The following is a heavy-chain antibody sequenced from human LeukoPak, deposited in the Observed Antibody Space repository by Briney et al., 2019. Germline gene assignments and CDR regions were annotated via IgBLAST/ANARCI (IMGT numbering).Heavy chain of an antibody. CDR2: IKTDGSEK. CDR3: ARDYTGYFP. D-gene: IGHD3-9*01. V-gene: IGHV3-7*03. J-gene: IGHJ5*02. CDR1: GFTFSSYW. Sequence: GGSLRLSCEASGFTFSSYWMSWVRQASGKGLEWVANIKTDGSEKYYVDSVKGRFTIPRDNAKNSLYLQMNSLRAEDTAVYYCARDYTGYFPWGQGTLVIVSS.